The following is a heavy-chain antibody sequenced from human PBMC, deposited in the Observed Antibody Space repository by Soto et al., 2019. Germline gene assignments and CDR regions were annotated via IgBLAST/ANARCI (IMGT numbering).Heavy chain of an antibody. V-gene: IGHV1-2*04. D-gene: IGHD2-2*01. Sequence: ASVKVSCKASGYTFTGYYMHWVRQAPGQGLEWMGWINPNSGGTNYAQKFQGWVTMTRDTSISTAYMELSRLRSDDTAVYYCARSPVVPAAMPHYYYYYGMDVWGQGTTVTVSS. J-gene: IGHJ6*02. CDR2: INPNSGGT. CDR1: GYTFTGYY. CDR3: ARSPVVPAAMPHYYYYYGMDV.